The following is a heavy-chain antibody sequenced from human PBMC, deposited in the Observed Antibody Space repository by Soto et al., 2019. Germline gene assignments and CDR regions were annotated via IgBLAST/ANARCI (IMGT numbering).Heavy chain of an antibody. CDR2: ISAYNGNT. CDR1: GYTFTNYG. V-gene: IGHV1-18*01. Sequence: ASVKVSCKASGYTFTNYGLTWVRQAPGQGPEWVGWISAYNGNTHYAQKLQGRVAMTTDTSTSTAYMELRSLRSDDTAVYYCARDRVEMATIRYYSYGMDGWGQGTTVTVAS. D-gene: IGHD5-12*01. CDR3: ARDRVEMATIRYYSYGMDG. J-gene: IGHJ6*02.